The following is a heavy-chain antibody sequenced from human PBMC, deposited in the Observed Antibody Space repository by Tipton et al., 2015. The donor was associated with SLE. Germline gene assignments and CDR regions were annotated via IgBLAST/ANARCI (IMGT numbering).Heavy chain of an antibody. CDR3: ARDQVRYSSGLDY. J-gene: IGHJ4*02. D-gene: IGHD6-19*01. Sequence: TLSLTCTVSGGSISSHYWSWIRQPPGKGLEWIGRIYTSGSTNYNPSLKSRVTMSVDTSKNQFSPKLSSVTAADTAVYYCARDQVRYSSGLDYWGQGTLVTVSS. V-gene: IGHV4-4*07. CDR2: IYTSGST. CDR1: GGSISSHY.